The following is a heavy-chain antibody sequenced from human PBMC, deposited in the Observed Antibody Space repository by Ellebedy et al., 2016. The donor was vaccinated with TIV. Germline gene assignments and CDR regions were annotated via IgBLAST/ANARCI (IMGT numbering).Heavy chain of an antibody. Sequence: GESLKISCAAPGFTVSSNYMSWVRQAPGKGLEWVSVIYSGGSTYYADSVKGRFTISRDDSKGTLYLQMNSLRAEDTAVYYCAKWGWIGYYDYWGHGTLVTVSS. CDR1: GFTVSSNY. CDR2: IYSGGST. CDR3: AKWGWIGYYDY. V-gene: IGHV3-53*01. D-gene: IGHD3-3*01. J-gene: IGHJ4*01.